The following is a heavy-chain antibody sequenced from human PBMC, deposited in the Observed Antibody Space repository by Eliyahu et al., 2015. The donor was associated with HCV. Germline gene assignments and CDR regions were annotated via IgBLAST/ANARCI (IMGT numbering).Heavy chain of an antibody. CDR2: IIPIFGTA. V-gene: IGHV1-69*06. CDR1: GGTFSSYA. CDR3: AREGGPPRYSYGWGYYFDY. D-gene: IGHD5-18*01. J-gene: IGHJ4*02. Sequence: QVQLVQSGAEVKKPGSSVKVSCKASGGTFSSYAISWVRQAPGQGLEWMGGIIPIFGTANYAQKFQGRVTITADKSTSTAYMELSSLRSEDTAVYYCAREGGPPRYSYGWGYYFDYWGQGTLVTVSS.